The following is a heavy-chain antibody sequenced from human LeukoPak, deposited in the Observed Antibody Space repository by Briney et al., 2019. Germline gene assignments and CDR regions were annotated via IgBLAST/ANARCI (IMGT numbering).Heavy chain of an antibody. CDR1: GYTFTSYG. Sequence: EASVKVSCKASGYTFTSYGISWVRQAPGQGLEWMGWISAYNGNTNYAQKLQGRVTMTTDTSTSTAYMELRSLRSDDTAVYYCARSRMVRGVIITPLFDYWGQGTLVTVSS. J-gene: IGHJ4*02. CDR2: ISAYNGNT. CDR3: ARSRMVRGVIITPLFDY. V-gene: IGHV1-18*01. D-gene: IGHD3-10*01.